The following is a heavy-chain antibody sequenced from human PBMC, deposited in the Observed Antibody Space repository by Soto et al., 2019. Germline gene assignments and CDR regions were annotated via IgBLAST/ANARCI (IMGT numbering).Heavy chain of an antibody. V-gene: IGHV3-23*01. J-gene: IGHJ3*02. Sequence: GGSLRLSCAASGFTFSSYAMSWVRQAPGKGLEWVSAISGSGGSTYYADYVKGRFTISRDNSKNTLYLQMNSLRAEDTAVYYCAKELAYCGGDCYSGDFDIWGQGTMVTVSS. CDR2: ISGSGGST. CDR1: GFTFSSYA. CDR3: AKELAYCGGDCYSGDFDI. D-gene: IGHD2-21*02.